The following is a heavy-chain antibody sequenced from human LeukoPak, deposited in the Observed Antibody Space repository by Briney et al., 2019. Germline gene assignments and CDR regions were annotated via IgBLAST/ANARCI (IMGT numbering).Heavy chain of an antibody. Sequence: ASVKVSCKASGYTFTSYDINWVRQATGQGLEWMGWMNPNGGNTGYAQKFQGRVTMTRNTSISTAYMELSSLRSEDTAVYYCARGYCSSTSCSNYYYGMDVWGQGTTVTVSS. CDR2: MNPNGGNT. D-gene: IGHD2-2*01. CDR3: ARGYCSSTSCSNYYYGMDV. V-gene: IGHV1-8*01. CDR1: GYTFTSYD. J-gene: IGHJ6*02.